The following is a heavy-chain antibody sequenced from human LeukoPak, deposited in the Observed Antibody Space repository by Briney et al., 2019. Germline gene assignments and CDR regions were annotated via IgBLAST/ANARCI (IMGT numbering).Heavy chain of an antibody. Sequence: GASVTVPCKASGGTFSSYAISWVRQAPGQGLEWMGGIIPIFGTANYAQKFQGRVTITADESTSAAYMELSSLRSEDTAVYYCARDRGAPDAFDIWGQGTMVTVSS. V-gene: IGHV1-69*01. J-gene: IGHJ3*02. CDR1: GGTFSSYA. CDR2: IIPIFGTA. CDR3: ARDRGAPDAFDI. D-gene: IGHD4-17*01.